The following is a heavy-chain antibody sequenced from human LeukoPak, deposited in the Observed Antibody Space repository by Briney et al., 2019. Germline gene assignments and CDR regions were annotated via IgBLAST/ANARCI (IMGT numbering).Heavy chain of an antibody. J-gene: IGHJ4*02. CDR3: AREDNLGSGSSPNDY. Sequence: ASVKVSCKASGYTFTGYYMDWVRQAPGQGLEWMGRINPNSGGTNYAQKFQGRVTMTRDTSISTAYMELSRLRSDDTAVYYCAREDNLGSGSSPNDYWGQGTQVTVSS. D-gene: IGHD6-19*01. CDR1: GYTFTGYY. V-gene: IGHV1-2*06. CDR2: INPNSGGT.